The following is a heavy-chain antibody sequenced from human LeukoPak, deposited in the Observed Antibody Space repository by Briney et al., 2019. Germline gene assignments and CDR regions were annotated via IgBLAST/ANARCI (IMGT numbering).Heavy chain of an antibody. CDR1: GFTFSSYG. J-gene: IGHJ6*02. CDR2: ISYGGSNK. Sequence: GGSLRLSCAASGFTFSSYGMHWVRQAPGKGLEWVAVISYGGSNKYYADSVKGRFTISRDNSKNTLYLQMNSLRAEDTAVYYCAKELYDFWSGYPRYYYYGMDVWGQGTTVTVSS. D-gene: IGHD3-3*01. CDR3: AKELYDFWSGYPRYYYYGMDV. V-gene: IGHV3-30*18.